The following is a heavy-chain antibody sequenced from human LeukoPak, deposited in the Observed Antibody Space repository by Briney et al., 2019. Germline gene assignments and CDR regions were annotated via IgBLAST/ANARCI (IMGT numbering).Heavy chain of an antibody. V-gene: IGHV1-2*04. D-gene: IGHD1/OR15-1a*01. J-gene: IGHJ4*02. CDR2: INPNSGGT. CDR3: ARDNNGDYLDY. CDR1: GYTFTGYY. Sequence: GASVKVSCKASGYTFTGYYLHWVRQAPGQGLEWMGWINPNSGGTKYAQKFQGWVTMTRDTSISAAYMDLSRLRSDDTAVYYCARDNNGDYLDYWGQGTLVTVSS.